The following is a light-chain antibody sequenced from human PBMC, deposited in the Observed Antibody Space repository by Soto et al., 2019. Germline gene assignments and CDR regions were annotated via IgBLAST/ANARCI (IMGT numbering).Light chain of an antibody. Sequence: QSALTQPPSASGSPGQSVTISCTGTSSDVGGYNYVSWYQQHPGKAPKLMIYEVSKRPSGVPDRFSGSKSGNTASLTVSGLQAEDEADYYCSSFGGGNNKVFGGGTKVTVL. V-gene: IGLV2-8*01. CDR2: EVS. CDR3: SSFGGGNNKV. J-gene: IGLJ2*01. CDR1: SSDVGGYNY.